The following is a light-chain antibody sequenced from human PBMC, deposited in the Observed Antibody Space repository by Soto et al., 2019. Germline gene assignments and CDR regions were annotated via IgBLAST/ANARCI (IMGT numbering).Light chain of an antibody. CDR1: SSNIGAAYD. Sequence: SVLTQPPSVSGAPGQRVTISCTGSSSNIGAAYDVHWYQQLPGTAPKLLIYGAAGRATGIPDRFSGNGSGTDFTLTISRLEPEDFAVYYCQQYGSSPTFGQGTK. CDR3: QQYGSSPT. V-gene: IGLV1-40*01. J-gene: IGLJ3*02. CDR2: GAA.